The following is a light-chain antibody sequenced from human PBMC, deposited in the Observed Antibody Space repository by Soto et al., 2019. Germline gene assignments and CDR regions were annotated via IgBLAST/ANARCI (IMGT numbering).Light chain of an antibody. CDR1: SSDVGAYNY. V-gene: IGLV2-8*01. J-gene: IGLJ3*02. Sequence: QSALTQPPSASGSPGQSVTISCTGTSSDVGAYNYVSWYQQYPGKAPKLMIYEVNKRPSGVPDRFSGSKSGKTASLTVSGLQPEDEAEYHCTSYAGSNIWVFGVGTKVTVL. CDR3: TSYAGSNIWV. CDR2: EVN.